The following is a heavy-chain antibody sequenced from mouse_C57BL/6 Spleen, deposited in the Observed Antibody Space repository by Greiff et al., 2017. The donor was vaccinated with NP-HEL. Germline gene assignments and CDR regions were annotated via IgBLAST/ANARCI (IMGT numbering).Heavy chain of an antibody. V-gene: IGHV1-59*01. J-gene: IGHJ2*01. CDR2: IDPSDSYT. CDR3: ARSGWERGDY. D-gene: IGHD3-1*01. Sequence: QVQLQQPGAELVRPGTSVKLSCKASGYTFTSYWMHWVKQRPRQGLEWIGVIDPSDSYTNYNQKFKGKATLTVDTSSSTAYMQLSSLTSEDSAVYYCARSGWERGDYWGQGTTLTVSS. CDR1: GYTFTSYW.